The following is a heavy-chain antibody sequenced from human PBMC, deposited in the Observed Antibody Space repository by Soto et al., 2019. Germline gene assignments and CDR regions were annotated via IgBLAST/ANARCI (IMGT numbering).Heavy chain of an antibody. V-gene: IGHV3-11*01. CDR1: GFSFSDYY. CDR2: IRSSGTTI. D-gene: IGHD2-15*01. J-gene: IGHJ5*02. Sequence: QVQLVESGGGLVKPGGSLRLSCAASGFSFSDYYMSWIHQAPGKGLEWVSYIRSSGTTIYYADSVKGRFTISRDNTKNSLYLQMNSLRAEDTAVYYCARAGSPVGWFDPWGQGTLVTVSS. CDR3: ARAGSPVGWFDP.